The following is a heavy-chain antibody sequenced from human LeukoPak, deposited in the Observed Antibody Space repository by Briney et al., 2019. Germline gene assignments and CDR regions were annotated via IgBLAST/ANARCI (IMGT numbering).Heavy chain of an antibody. CDR1: GYSISNGYY. V-gene: IGHV4-38-2*02. Sequence: SETLSLTCTVSGYSISNGYYWAWLRQPPGKGLEWIGSIYHSGSTYYNPSLNSRVTISVDTSKNQFSLKLSSVTAADTAVYYCINGGSRYDQNPHDAFDIWGQGTMVTVSS. J-gene: IGHJ3*02. CDR3: INGGSRYDQNPHDAFDI. CDR2: IYHSGST. D-gene: IGHD2-15*01.